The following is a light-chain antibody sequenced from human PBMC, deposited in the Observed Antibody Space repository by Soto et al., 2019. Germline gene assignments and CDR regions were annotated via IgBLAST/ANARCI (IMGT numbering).Light chain of an antibody. CDR3: QSYYSSLSGLEV. J-gene: IGLJ3*02. Sequence: QSVLTQPPSVSGAPGQRVTISCTGNSASIGAGYDVHWYQPLPGTAPRLLIYGNNNRPSGVPDRFSGSKSGTSASLAITGLQAEDEADYYCQSYYSSLSGLEVFGGGTKLTVL. CDR2: GNN. CDR1: SASIGAGYD. V-gene: IGLV1-40*01.